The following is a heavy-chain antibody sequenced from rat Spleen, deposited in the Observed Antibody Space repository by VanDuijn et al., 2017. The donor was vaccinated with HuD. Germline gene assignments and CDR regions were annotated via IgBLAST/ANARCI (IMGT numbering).Heavy chain of an antibody. CDR2: ITKDGGSL. Sequence: EVQLVESGGGLVQPGRSLKLSCVASGFTFNNYWMSWIRQAPGKGLDWVASITKDGGSLFYRDSVKGRFTVSRDNEQNTLYLQMNSLQTEDTASYYCGRDPAYYGYFDYWGQGVRVTVSS. V-gene: IGHV5-31*01. D-gene: IGHD1-6*01. J-gene: IGHJ2*01. CDR1: GFTFNNYW. CDR3: GRDPAYYGYFDY.